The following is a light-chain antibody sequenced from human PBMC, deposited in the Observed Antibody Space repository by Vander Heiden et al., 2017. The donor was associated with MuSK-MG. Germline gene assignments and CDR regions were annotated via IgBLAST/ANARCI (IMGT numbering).Light chain of an antibody. CDR3: QQSDSTPYT. J-gene: IGKJ2*01. CDR2: AAS. Sequence: DIQMTQSPSSLSASVGDRVTITCRASQSISSYLNWYQQKPGKAPKLLIYAASSLQSGVPSRFSGSGSGTDFTLTISSLQPEDFATYYCQQSDSTPYTFGQETK. V-gene: IGKV1-39*01. CDR1: QSISSY.